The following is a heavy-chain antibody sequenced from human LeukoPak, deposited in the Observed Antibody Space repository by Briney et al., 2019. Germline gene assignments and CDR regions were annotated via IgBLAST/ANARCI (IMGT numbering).Heavy chain of an antibody. D-gene: IGHD6-13*01. V-gene: IGHV4-39*01. CDR3: ARTAAGKRWFDP. CDR2: IYYSGST. J-gene: IGHJ5*02. CDR1: GGSISSSSYY. Sequence: SETLSLTCTVSGGSISSSSYYWGWIRQPPGKGLEWIGSIYYSGSTYYNPSLKSRVTISVDTSKNQFSLKLSSATAADTAVYYCARTAAGKRWFDPWGQGTLVTVSS.